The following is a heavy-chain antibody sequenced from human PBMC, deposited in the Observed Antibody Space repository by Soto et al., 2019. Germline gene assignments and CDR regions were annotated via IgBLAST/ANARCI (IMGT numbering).Heavy chain of an antibody. D-gene: IGHD6-25*01. V-gene: IGHV3-30*18. CDR1: GFTFSSYG. CDR3: AKDLAAVGGMDV. J-gene: IGHJ6*02. CDR2: ISYDGSNK. Sequence: GGCLRLSCAASGFTFSSYGMHWVRQAPGKGLEWVAVISYDGSNKYYADSVKGRFTISRDNSKNTLYLQMNSLRAEDTAVYYCAKDLAAVGGMDVWGQGTTVTVSS.